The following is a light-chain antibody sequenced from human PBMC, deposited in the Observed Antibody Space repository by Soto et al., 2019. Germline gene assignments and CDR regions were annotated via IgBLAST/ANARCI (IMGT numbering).Light chain of an antibody. CDR1: QSVSSNY. CDR3: QQYGSSPTWT. V-gene: IGKV3-20*01. CDR2: GAS. Sequence: ESVLTQSPGTLSLSPGERATLSCRASQSVSSNYLAWYQQKPGQAPRLLIYGASTRATGIPDRFSGRGSGTDFTLTISRLEPEDSAVYYCQQYGSSPTWTFGQGTKVDI. J-gene: IGKJ1*01.